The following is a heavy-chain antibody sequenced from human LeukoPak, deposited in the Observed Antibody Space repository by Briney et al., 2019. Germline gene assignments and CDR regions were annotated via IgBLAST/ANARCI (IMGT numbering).Heavy chain of an antibody. D-gene: IGHD3-16*01. V-gene: IGHV4-34*01. J-gene: IGHJ1*01. CDR2: INHSGST. Sequence: PSETLSLTCAVYGGSFSGYYWSWIRQPPGKGLEWIGEINHSGSTNYNPSLKSRVTISVDTSKNQFSLKLSSVTAADTAVYYCARRGIRWGQGTLVTVSS. CDR1: GGSFSGYY. CDR3: ARRGIR.